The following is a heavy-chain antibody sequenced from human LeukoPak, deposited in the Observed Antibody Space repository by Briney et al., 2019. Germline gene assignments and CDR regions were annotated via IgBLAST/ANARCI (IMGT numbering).Heavy chain of an antibody. CDR3: AKPGFLEWPPPRD. Sequence: GGSLRLSCAASGFTFSSYSMNWVRQAPGKGLEWVAFIRYDGSNKYHADSVKGRLTICRDNSKNTLYLQMNSLRAEDTAVYYCAKPGFLEWPPPRDWGQGTLVTVSS. V-gene: IGHV3-30*02. D-gene: IGHD3-3*01. J-gene: IGHJ4*02. CDR1: GFTFSSYS. CDR2: IRYDGSNK.